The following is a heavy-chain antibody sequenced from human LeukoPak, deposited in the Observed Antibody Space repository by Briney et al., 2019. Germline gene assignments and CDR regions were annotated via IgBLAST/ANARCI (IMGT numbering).Heavy chain of an antibody. J-gene: IGHJ4*02. CDR3: ARARITIFGGNDY. CDR1: GFTFSSYS. D-gene: IGHD3-3*01. Sequence: GGSLRLSCAASGFTFSSYSMNWVRQAPGKGLEWVSSISSSSSYIYYADSVKGRFTISRDNAKNSLYLQMNSLRAEDTAVYYCARARITIFGGNDYWGQGTLVTVSS. V-gene: IGHV3-21*01. CDR2: ISSSSSYI.